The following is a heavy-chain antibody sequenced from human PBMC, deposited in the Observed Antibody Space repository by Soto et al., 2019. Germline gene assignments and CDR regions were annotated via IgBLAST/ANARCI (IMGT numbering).Heavy chain of an antibody. Sequence: PSETLSLTCTVSGGSISSYYWSWIRQPPGEGLEWIGYIYYSGGTNYNPSLKSRVTISVDTSKNQFSLKLSSVTAADTAVYYCATLSPRYYDSLTGRTRGYYFDYWGQGTLVTVSS. CDR3: ATLSPRYYDSLTGRTRGYYFDY. CDR2: IYYSGGT. J-gene: IGHJ4*02. D-gene: IGHD3-9*01. V-gene: IGHV4-59*01. CDR1: GGSISSYY.